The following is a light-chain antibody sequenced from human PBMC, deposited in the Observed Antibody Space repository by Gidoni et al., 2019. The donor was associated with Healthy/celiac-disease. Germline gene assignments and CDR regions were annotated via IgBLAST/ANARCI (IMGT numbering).Light chain of an antibody. V-gene: IGKV3-15*01. Sequence: EIVMPQSPATLSVSPGERATLSCRASQSVSSNLAWYQQKPGQAPRLLIYGASTRATGIPARFSGSGSWTEFTLTISSLQSEDFAVYYCQQYNNWPETFXQXTKVEIK. CDR2: GAS. J-gene: IGKJ1*01. CDR3: QQYNNWPET. CDR1: QSVSSN.